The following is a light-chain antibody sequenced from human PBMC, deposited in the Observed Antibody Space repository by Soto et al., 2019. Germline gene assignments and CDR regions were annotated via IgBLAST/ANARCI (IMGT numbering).Light chain of an antibody. Sequence: EIVLTQSPGTLALSAREIATVSCSASQSVSSSYLAWYQHKPGQAPRLLIYDASNRATGIPARFSGSGSGTEFNITISSLEPEDFAVYYCQQRSNWPWKFGQGTKLDIK. CDR2: DAS. J-gene: IGKJ1*01. V-gene: IGKV3-11*01. CDR3: QQRSNWPWK. CDR1: QSVSSSY.